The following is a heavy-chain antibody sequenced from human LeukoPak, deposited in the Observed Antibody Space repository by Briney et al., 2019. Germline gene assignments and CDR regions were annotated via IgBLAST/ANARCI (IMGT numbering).Heavy chain of an antibody. CDR1: GYTFTGYY. J-gene: IGHJ4*02. CDR2: INPNSGDT. CDR3: ARDYCGGDCFPDY. D-gene: IGHD2-21*02. V-gene: IGHV1-2*06. Sequence: GASVKVSCKASGYTFTGYYVHWVRQAPGQGLEWMGRINPNSGDTNYAQKFQGRVTMTRDTSISTAYMELSRLSSDDTAVYYCARDYCGGDCFPDYWGQGTLVTVSS.